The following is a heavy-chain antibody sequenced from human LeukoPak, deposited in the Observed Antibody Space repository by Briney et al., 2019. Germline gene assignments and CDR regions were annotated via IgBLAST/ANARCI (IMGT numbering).Heavy chain of an antibody. J-gene: IGHJ4*02. CDR1: GFTFLTYA. CDR2: ISGSCGST. V-gene: IGHV3-23*01. Sequence: GGSLRLSCAASGFTFLTYAMSWVRRAPEKGLEWVSAISGSCGSTNYADSVKGRFTITRDNSKNTLYLQMNSLRAEDTAVYYCAKENGYNYYFDYWGQGTRVTVSS. D-gene: IGHD5-24*01. CDR3: AKENGYNYYFDY.